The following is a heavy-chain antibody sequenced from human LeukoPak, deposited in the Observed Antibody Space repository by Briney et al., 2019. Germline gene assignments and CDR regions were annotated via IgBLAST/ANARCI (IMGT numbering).Heavy chain of an antibody. CDR1: KFTFSHYA. J-gene: IGHJ1*01. V-gene: IGHV3-33*06. CDR2: IWNDGGDK. D-gene: IGHD4-11*01. Sequence: AGGSLRLSCAASKFTFSHYAMHWVRQAPGKGLEWVAVIWNDGGDKYYADSVKGRFTVSRDNSRNILYLQMDSLRAEDTGVYYCAKDAQRGFDYSNSLQHWGPGTLVAVSS. CDR3: AKDAQRGFDYSNSLQH.